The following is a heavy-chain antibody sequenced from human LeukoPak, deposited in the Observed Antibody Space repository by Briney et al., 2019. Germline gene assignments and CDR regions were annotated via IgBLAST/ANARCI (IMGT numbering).Heavy chain of an antibody. D-gene: IGHD2-2*01. Sequence: GRSLRLSCAASGFTFSNYGMHWVRQAPGKGLEWVAVISYDGSNKYYADSVKGRFTISRDNSKNTLYLQMNSLRVEDTAVYYCAKDSGYCDTTSCRLANWGQGTLVTVSS. CDR1: GFTFSNYG. CDR2: ISYDGSNK. J-gene: IGHJ4*02. CDR3: AKDSGYCDTTSCRLAN. V-gene: IGHV3-30*18.